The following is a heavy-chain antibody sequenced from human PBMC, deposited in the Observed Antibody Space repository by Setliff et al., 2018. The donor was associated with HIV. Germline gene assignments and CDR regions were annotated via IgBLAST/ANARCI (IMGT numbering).Heavy chain of an antibody. CDR1: GFTFSSYG. CDR2: INWNGGST. V-gene: IGHV3-20*04. CDR3: ARDPFLAQGFWSGYYSDY. Sequence: LSLSCAASGFTFSSYGMSWVRQAPGKGLEWVSGINWNGGSTGYADSVKGRFTISRDNAKNSLYLQMNSLRAEDTAVYYCARDPFLAQGFWSGYYSDYWGQGTLVTVSS. D-gene: IGHD3-3*01. J-gene: IGHJ4*02.